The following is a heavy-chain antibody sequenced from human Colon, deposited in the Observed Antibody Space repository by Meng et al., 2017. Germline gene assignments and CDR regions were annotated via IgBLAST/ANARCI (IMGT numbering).Heavy chain of an antibody. D-gene: IGHD3-16*02. J-gene: IGHJ4*02. CDR1: GDSISSSSNY. CDR3: ARFAGNYVWGNSRYIF. V-gene: IGHV4-39*01. Sequence: QLQLQESGPGLVKPSETLSLTCIVAGDSISSSSNYWGWIRHTPGKELDWIASVYYDGSTYYNPSLTSLKSRLTISIDTSKNQFSLRLSSVTAADTAVYFCARFAGNYVWGNSRYIFWGRGTLVTVSS. CDR2: VYYDGST.